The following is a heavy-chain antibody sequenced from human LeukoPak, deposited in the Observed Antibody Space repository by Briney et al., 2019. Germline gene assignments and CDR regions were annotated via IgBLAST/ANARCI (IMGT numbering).Heavy chain of an antibody. J-gene: IGHJ4*02. CDR1: GYTFTSCY. V-gene: IGHV1-46*01. Sequence: GASVKVSCKASGYTFTSCYMHWVRQAPGQGLEWMGIINPSGGSTSYAQKFQGRVTMTRDMSTSTVYMELNSLRAEDTAVYYCARDQYGLGYGSLFDYWGQGTLVTVSS. CDR3: ARDQYGLGYGSLFDY. D-gene: IGHD3-10*01. CDR2: INPSGGST.